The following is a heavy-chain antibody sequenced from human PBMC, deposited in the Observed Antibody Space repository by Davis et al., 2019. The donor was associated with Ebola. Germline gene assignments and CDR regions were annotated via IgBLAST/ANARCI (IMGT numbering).Heavy chain of an antibody. CDR2: ISSSSNYI. V-gene: IGHV3-21*01. CDR1: GVTFSSYY. D-gene: IGHD2-15*01. J-gene: IGHJ3*02. CDR3: AAADIVVVVDGTSYPHAFDT. Sequence: GRSLRSPCAASGVTFSSYYMNWVRQAPGKGLEWVSSISSSSNYIYYAASMKGRFTISRDNAKNSLFLQMNSLRAEDTAVYYCAAADIVVVVDGTSYPHAFDTWGQGTVVTVSS.